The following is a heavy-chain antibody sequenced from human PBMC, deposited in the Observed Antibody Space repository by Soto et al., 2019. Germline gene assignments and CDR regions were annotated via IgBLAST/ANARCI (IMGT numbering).Heavy chain of an antibody. CDR1: GYTFTTYD. V-gene: IGHV1-8*01. CDR2: MNPNTGST. CDR3: ATNDDFWSGYSHSREDAFDI. Sequence: QVPLVQSGAEVKKPGASVKVSCKASGYTFTTYDLNWVRQATGQGLEWMGWMNPNTGSTGYAQKFQGRVTMTRNTSINTAYVELSRRRPEETVVYYCATNDDFWSGYSHSREDAFDIWGQGTLVTVSS. D-gene: IGHD3-3*01. J-gene: IGHJ3*02.